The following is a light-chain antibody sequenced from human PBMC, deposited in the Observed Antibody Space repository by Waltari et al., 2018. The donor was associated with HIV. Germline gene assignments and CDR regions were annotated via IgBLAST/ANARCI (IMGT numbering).Light chain of an antibody. J-gene: IGLJ1*01. CDR3: ETWDSNTHV. V-gene: IGLV4-60*03. CDR1: SGLSSYT. CDR2: LERSGRY. Sequence: QPVLPQSSSASASLGYSVTPTCTLTSGLSSYTIAWPPQQPGKAPRSLMQLERSGRYNKGSGVPDRCSGASSGADRYLTISNLQSEDEADYYCETWDSNTHVFGSGTKVTVL.